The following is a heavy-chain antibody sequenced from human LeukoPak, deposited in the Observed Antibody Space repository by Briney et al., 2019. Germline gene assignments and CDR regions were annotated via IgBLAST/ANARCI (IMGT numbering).Heavy chain of an antibody. CDR2: ISGSGGST. J-gene: IGHJ4*02. CDR1: GFTFSSYS. D-gene: IGHD3-22*01. CDR3: AREGPMIVETD. V-gene: IGHV3-23*01. Sequence: GGSLRLSCAASGFTFSSYSMNWVRQAPGKGLEWVSAISGSGGSTYYADSVKGRFTISSDNSKNTLYLQMNSLRAEDTAVYYCAREGPMIVETDWGQGTLVTVSS.